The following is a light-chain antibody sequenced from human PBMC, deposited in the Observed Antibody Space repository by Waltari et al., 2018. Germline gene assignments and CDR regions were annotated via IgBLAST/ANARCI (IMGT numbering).Light chain of an antibody. CDR1: QSTLYSSNNKDS. CDR3: QQYHNAPLT. CDR2: WAS. J-gene: IGKJ4*01. V-gene: IGKV4-1*01. Sequence: DIVMTQSPDSLAVSLGERATINCKSSQSTLYSSNNKDSLAWYQQKPGQPPKLLIYWASTRESGVPDRFSGSGSGTDFTLTISSLQAEDVAVYYCQQYHNAPLTFGGGTKVEIK.